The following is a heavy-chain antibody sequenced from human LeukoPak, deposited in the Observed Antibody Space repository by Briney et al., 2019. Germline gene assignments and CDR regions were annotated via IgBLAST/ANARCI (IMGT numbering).Heavy chain of an antibody. J-gene: IGHJ4*02. D-gene: IGHD3-22*01. V-gene: IGHV5-51*01. CDR2: IYPGDSDT. CDR1: GYSFTSYW. CDR3: ARPYYYDSSGYAPFGY. Sequence: GESLKISCKGSGYSFTSYWIGWVRQMPGKGLEWMGIIYPGDSDTRYSPSFQGQVTISADKSISTAYLQWSSLKASDTAMYYCARPYYYDSSGYAPFGYWGQGTLVTVSS.